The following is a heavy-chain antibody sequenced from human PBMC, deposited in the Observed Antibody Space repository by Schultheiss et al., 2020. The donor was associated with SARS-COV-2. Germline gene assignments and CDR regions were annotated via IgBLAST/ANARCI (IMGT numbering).Heavy chain of an antibody. V-gene: IGHV4-61*01. CDR1: GGSLTSGHYY. CDR2: IYYIGTT. Sequence: SETLSLTCTVSGGSLTSGHYYWNWIRQPPGKGLEWIGSIYYIGTTNYNPSLKSRVTISVDTSNNQFSLKLTSVTAADTAIYYCARTGVPFGSGYYPNWFDPWGQGTLVTVSS. D-gene: IGHD3-22*01. J-gene: IGHJ5*02. CDR3: ARTGVPFGSGYYPNWFDP.